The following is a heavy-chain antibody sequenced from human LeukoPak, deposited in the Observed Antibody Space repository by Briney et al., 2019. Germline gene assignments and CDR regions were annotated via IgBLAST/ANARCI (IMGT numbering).Heavy chain of an antibody. CDR1: GYSISSGYY. J-gene: IGHJ4*02. CDR2: IYHSGST. D-gene: IGHD5-12*01. CDR3: ARDDIVATIGPDY. Sequence: PSETLSLTCTVSGYSISSGYYWGWIRPPPGKGLEWIGSIYHSGSTYYNPSLKSRVTISVDTSKNQFSLKLSSVTAADTAVYYCARDDIVATIGPDYWGQGTLVTVSS. V-gene: IGHV4-38-2*02.